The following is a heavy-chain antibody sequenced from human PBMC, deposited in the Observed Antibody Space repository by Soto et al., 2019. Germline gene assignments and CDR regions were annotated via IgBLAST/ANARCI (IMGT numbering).Heavy chain of an antibody. CDR3: ARDEGGRSSSWYDPNWSRDNWFDP. J-gene: IGHJ5*02. CDR2: ISGNGSST. V-gene: IGHV3-23*01. Sequence: PGGSLRLSCAASGFTFSSYAMSWVRQAPGKGLEWVSAISGNGSSTYYADSVKGRFTISRDNSKNTLYLQMNSLRAEDTAVYYCARDEGGRSSSWYDPNWSRDNWFDPWGQGTLVTVSS. D-gene: IGHD6-13*01. CDR1: GFTFSSYA.